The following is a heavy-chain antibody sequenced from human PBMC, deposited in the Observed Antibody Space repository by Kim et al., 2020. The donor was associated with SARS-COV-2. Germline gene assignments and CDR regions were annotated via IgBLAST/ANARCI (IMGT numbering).Heavy chain of an antibody. Sequence: GESLKISCKGSGYSFTSYWIGWVRQMPGKGLEWMGIIYPGDSDTRYSPSFQGQVTISADKSISTAYLQWSSLKASDTAMYYCARRRFGPRSGDSSGSYYFDCWGQGTLVTVSS. CDR2: IYPGDSDT. J-gene: IGHJ4*02. CDR1: GYSFTSYW. CDR3: ARRRFGPRSGDSSGSYYFDC. D-gene: IGHD3-22*01. V-gene: IGHV5-51*01.